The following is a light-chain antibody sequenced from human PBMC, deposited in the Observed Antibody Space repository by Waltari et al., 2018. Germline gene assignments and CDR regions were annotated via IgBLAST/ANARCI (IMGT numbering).Light chain of an antibody. CDR3: QNHERLPAM. CDR2: AAS. CDR1: QSISRY. J-gene: IGKJ1*01. V-gene: IGKV3-20*01. Sequence: EIVLTLSPGTLSLSPGERATLSCRASQSISRYLAWYQQKPGQAPRLLIYAASSRATGIPDRFSGSGSGTDFSLTISRLEPEDFAVYYCQNHERLPAMFGQGTKVEIK.